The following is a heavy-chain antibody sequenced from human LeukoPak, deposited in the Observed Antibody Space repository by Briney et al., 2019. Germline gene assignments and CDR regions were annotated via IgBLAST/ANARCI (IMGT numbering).Heavy chain of an antibody. D-gene: IGHD6-13*01. CDR3: ARRGGSSWYAGRRNWFDP. V-gene: IGHV4-38-2*02. Sequence: SETLSLTCTVSGYSISSGYYWGWIRQPPGKGLEWIGSIYHSGSTYYNPSLKSRVTISVDTSKNQFFLKVNSVTAADTAVYYCARRGGSSWYAGRRNWFDPWGQGTLVTVSS. CDR2: IYHSGST. J-gene: IGHJ5*02. CDR1: GYSISSGYY.